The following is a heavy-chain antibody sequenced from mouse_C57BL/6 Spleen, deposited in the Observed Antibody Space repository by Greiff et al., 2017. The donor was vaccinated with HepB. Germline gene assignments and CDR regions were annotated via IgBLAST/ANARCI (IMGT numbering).Heavy chain of an antibody. D-gene: IGHD2-4*01. Sequence: EVQRVESGGGLVQPKGSLKLSCAASGFSFNTYAMNWVRQAPGKGLEWVARIRSKSNNYATYYADSVKDRFTISRDDSESMLYLQMNNLKTEDTAMYYCVSHYDYDRGYAMDYWGQGTSVTVSS. V-gene: IGHV10-1*01. J-gene: IGHJ4*01. CDR2: IRSKSNNYAT. CDR1: GFSFNTYA. CDR3: VSHYDYDRGYAMDY.